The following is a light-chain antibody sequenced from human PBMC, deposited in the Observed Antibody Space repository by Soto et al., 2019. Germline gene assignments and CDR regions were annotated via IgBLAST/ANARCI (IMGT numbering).Light chain of an antibody. Sequence: DIQLTLSPYFRAASCVCRCTITCRASQAISSHLAWYQQKPGKAPNLLIYGASTLESGVPSRFSGSGSETEFTLTISRLQPDDFATYFCHSRAFGQGTRLEIK. V-gene: IGKV1-9*01. CDR2: GAS. CDR1: QAISSH. CDR3: HSRA. J-gene: IGKJ5*01.